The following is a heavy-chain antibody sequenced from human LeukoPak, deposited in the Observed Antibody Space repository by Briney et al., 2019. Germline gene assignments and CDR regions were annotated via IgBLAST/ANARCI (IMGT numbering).Heavy chain of an antibody. CDR1: GFTFSSYA. CDR3: ARVDDLDAFDI. D-gene: IGHD2-2*03. CDR2: ISGSGGST. V-gene: IGHV3-23*01. Sequence: QAGGSLRLSCAASGFTFSSYAMSWVRQAPGKGLEWLSAISGSGGSTYYADSVKGRFTISRDNSKNTLCLQMNSLRAEDTAVYYCARVDDLDAFDIWGQGTMVIVSS. J-gene: IGHJ3*02.